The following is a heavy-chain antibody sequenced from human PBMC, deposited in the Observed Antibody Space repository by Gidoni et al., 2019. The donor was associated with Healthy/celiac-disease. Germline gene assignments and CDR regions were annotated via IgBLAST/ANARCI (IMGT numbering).Heavy chain of an antibody. Sequence: QVQLVQSGAEVKKPGASVKVSCKASGSTFTGYHMHWVRQAPGQGLAWMGWIKPNSGGTNYAQKFQGWVTMTRDTSISTAYMELSRLRSDDTAVYYCARAAVGSYSSSWYINWFDPWGQGTLVTVSS. CDR2: IKPNSGGT. CDR3: ARAAVGSYSSSWYINWFDP. D-gene: IGHD6-13*01. CDR1: GSTFTGYH. V-gene: IGHV1-2*04. J-gene: IGHJ5*02.